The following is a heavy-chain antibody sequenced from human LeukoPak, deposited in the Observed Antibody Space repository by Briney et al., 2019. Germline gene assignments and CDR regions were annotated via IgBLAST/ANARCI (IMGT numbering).Heavy chain of an antibody. D-gene: IGHD3-3*01. CDR2: ISGDGGST. V-gene: IGHV3-43*02. J-gene: IGHJ4*02. CDR1: GFTLDDYA. CDR3: AKDTTIFGVAPPDY. Sequence: GGSLRLSCAASGFTLDDYAMHWVRQAPGEGLEWVSLISGDGGSTYYADSVKGGFTISRDNSKNSLYLQMNSLRTEDTALYYCAKDTTIFGVAPPDYWGQGTLVTVSP.